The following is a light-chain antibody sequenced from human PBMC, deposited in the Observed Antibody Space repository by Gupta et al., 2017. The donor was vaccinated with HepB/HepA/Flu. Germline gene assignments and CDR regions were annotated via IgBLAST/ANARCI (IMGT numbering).Light chain of an antibody. Sequence: EIVLTQSPATLSLSPGERATLSCRASQSVSSYLAWYQQKPGQAPRLLIYDASNRATGIPARFSGSAYVTHFTLTISCQDPEDFAVYYCQQRSNWPFTFGHGTKVDIK. CDR2: DAS. CDR1: QSVSSY. CDR3: QQRSNWPFT. J-gene: IGKJ3*01. V-gene: IGKV3-11*01.